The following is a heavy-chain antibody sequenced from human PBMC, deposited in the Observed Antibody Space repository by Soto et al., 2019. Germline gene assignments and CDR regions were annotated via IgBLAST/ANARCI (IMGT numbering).Heavy chain of an antibody. CDR3: ARDPLWFGESYGMDV. CDR2: ISAYNGNT. Sequence: QVQLVQSGAEVKKPGASVKVSCKASGYTFRSYGISWVRQAPGQGLEWMGWISAYNGNTDYAQKLQGRVTMTTDTSTXTAYMNLRSLRSDDTAVYYCARDPLWFGESYGMDVWGQGTTVTVS. CDR1: GYTFRSYG. J-gene: IGHJ6*02. D-gene: IGHD3-10*01. V-gene: IGHV1-18*01.